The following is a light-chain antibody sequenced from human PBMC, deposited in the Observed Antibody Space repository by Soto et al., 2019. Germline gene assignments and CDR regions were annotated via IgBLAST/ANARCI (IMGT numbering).Light chain of an antibody. CDR2: LNSDGSH. Sequence: QPVLTQSPSASASLGASVKLICTLSSGHSSYAIAWHQQQPEKGPRYLMKLNSDGSHSKGDGIPDRFSGSSSGAERYLTISSLQSEDEADYYCQTWGTGIQVFGGGTSSPS. CDR1: SGHSSYA. CDR3: QTWGTGIQV. J-gene: IGLJ2*01. V-gene: IGLV4-69*01.